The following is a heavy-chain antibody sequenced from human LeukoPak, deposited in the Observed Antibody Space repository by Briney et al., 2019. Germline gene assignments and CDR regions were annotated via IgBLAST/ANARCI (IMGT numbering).Heavy chain of an antibody. CDR1: GFTFSSYS. V-gene: IGHV3-21*01. CDR2: ISSSSSYI. Sequence: GGSLRLSCAASGFTFSSYSMNWVRQAPGKGLEWVSSISSSSSYIYYADSVKGRFTISRGNAKNSLYLQMNSLRAEDTAVYYCARAVAGTHWFDPWGQGTLVTVSS. D-gene: IGHD6-19*01. J-gene: IGHJ5*02. CDR3: ARAVAGTHWFDP.